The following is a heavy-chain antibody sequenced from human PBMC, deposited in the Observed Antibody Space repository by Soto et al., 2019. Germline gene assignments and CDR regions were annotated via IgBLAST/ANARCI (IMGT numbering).Heavy chain of an antibody. Sequence: GGSLRLSCEGPGFTFSDYGFHWVRQAPGKGLEWVAMISYDGSDRYYRDSVQGRFTISRDDSKNTVFLQMNSLRTEDTAMYYCARSTYCNGGSCYPQYWGPGTLVTVSS. V-gene: IGHV3-30*03. J-gene: IGHJ4*02. CDR1: GFTFSDYG. CDR3: ARSTYCNGGSCYPQY. CDR2: ISYDGSDR. D-gene: IGHD2-15*01.